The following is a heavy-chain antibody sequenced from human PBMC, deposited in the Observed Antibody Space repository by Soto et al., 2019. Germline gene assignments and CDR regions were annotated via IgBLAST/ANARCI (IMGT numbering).Heavy chain of an antibody. J-gene: IGHJ6*02. CDR3: ARGGSSSDNGMDV. CDR1: GFSFSTDS. CDR2: ISSRSYTI. D-gene: IGHD6-6*01. V-gene: IGHV3-48*02. Sequence: EVQLVESGGGLVQPGGSLRLSCAASGFSFSTDSMNWVRQAPGQGLEWVSYISSRSYTIYYVDSVKGRFTISRDNAKNSLYLQMNSLRDADTAVYYCARGGSSSDNGMDVWGQGTTVTVSS.